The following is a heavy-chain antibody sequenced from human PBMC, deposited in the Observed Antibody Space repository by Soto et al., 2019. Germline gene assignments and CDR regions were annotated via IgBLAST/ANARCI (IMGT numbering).Heavy chain of an antibody. CDR2: IYYSGST. Sequence: QVQLQESGPGLVKPSQTLSLTCTVSGGSISSGGYYWSWIRQHPGKGLEWIGYIYYSGSTYYNPSLKSRVTKSVDTSKNQFSLKLSSVTAADTAVYYCARWGSENDSSGYYYGGAFDYWGQGTLVTVSS. V-gene: IGHV4-31*03. CDR3: ARWGSENDSSGYYYGGAFDY. D-gene: IGHD3-22*01. J-gene: IGHJ4*02. CDR1: GGSISSGGYY.